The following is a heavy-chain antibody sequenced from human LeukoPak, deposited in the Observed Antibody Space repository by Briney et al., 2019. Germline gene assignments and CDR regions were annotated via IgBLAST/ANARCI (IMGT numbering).Heavy chain of an antibody. V-gene: IGHV3-23*01. CDR2: ISSTGGTA. CDR1: GFTFSSFG. CDR3: TTDSGFFWSGSERY. J-gene: IGHJ4*02. Sequence: GGTLRLSCAASGFTFSSFGMSWVRQAPGKGLEWVSAISSTGGTAYYAAPVKGRFTISRDDSKNTLYLQMNSLKTEDTAVYYCTTDSGFFWSGSERYWGQGTLVTVSS. D-gene: IGHD3-3*01.